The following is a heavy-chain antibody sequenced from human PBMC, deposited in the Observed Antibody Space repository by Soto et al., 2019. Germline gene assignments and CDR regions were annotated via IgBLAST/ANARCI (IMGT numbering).Heavy chain of an antibody. D-gene: IGHD6-19*01. J-gene: IGHJ4*02. CDR1: GGSFSGYY. CDR3: VGWYSSGWFFDY. V-gene: IGHV4-34*01. Sequence: QVQLQQWGAGLLKPSETLSLTCAVYGGSFSGYYWSWIRQPPGKGLEWIGEINHSGSTNYNPSLKSRVTISVDTSKNQFSLKLSSVTAADTAVYYCVGWYSSGWFFDYWGQGTLVTVSS. CDR2: INHSGST.